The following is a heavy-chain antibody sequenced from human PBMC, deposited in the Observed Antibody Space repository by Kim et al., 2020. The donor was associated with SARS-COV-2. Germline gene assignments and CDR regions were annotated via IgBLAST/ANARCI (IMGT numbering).Heavy chain of an antibody. CDR3: ARDYYGSGSYYKYSSYYFDY. V-gene: IGHV1-69*13. CDR2: IIPIFGTA. J-gene: IGHJ4*02. CDR1: GGTFSSYA. Sequence: SVKVSCKASGGTFSSYAISWVRQAPGQGLEWMGGIIPIFGTANYAQKFQGRVTITADESTSTAYMELSSLRSEDTAVYYCARDYYGSGSYYKYSSYYFDYWGQGTLVTVSS. D-gene: IGHD3-10*01.